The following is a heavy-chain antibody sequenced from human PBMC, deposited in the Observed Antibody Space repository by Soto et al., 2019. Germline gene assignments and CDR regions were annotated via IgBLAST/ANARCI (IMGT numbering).Heavy chain of an antibody. CDR2: ISGSGGST. J-gene: IGHJ5*02. CDR1: GFTFSSYA. CDR3: AKDANTIFGVVTWFDP. D-gene: IGHD3-3*01. Sequence: GGSLRLSCAASGFTFSSYARSWVRQAPGKGLEWVSAISGSGGSTYYADSVKGRFTISRDNSKNTLYLQMNSLRAEDTAVYYCAKDANTIFGVVTWFDPWGQGTLVTVYS. V-gene: IGHV3-23*01.